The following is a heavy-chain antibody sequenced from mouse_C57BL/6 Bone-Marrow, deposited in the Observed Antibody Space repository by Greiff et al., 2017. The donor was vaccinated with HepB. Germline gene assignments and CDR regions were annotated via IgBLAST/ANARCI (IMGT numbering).Heavy chain of an antibody. CDR1: GFTFSSYA. D-gene: IGHD2-4*01. Sequence: EVQLQESGGGLVKPGGSLKLSCAASGFTFSSYAMSWVRQTPEKRLEWVATISDGGSYTYYPDNVKGRFTISRDNAKNNLYLQMSHLKSEDTAMYYCARDPPMISKAMDYWGQGTSVTVSS. J-gene: IGHJ4*01. CDR3: ARDPPMISKAMDY. CDR2: ISDGGSYT. V-gene: IGHV5-4*01.